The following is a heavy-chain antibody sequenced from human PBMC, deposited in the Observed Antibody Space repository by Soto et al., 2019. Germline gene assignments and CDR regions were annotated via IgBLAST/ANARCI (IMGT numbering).Heavy chain of an antibody. V-gene: IGHV1-8*01. CDR3: ARSRRDATIFGVVIRYYYYGMDV. Sequence: ASVKVSCKASGYTFTSYDINWVRQATGQGLEWMGWMNPNSGNTGYAQKFQGRVTMTRNTSISTAYMELSSLRSEDTAVYYCARSRRDATIFGVVIRYYYYGMDVWGQGTTVTVSS. CDR2: MNPNSGNT. CDR1: GYTFTSYD. D-gene: IGHD3-3*01. J-gene: IGHJ6*02.